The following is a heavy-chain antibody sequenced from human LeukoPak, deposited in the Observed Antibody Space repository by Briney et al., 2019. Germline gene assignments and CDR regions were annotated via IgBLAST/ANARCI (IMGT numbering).Heavy chain of an antibody. CDR1: GVTFRSYW. D-gene: IGHD5-12*01. CDR2: INQGGSVQ. CDR3: ARVEYSGWNLEY. V-gene: IGHV3-7*01. Sequence: GGSLRLSCAASGVTFRSYWMCWVRQAPGKGLEWVANINQGGSVQYYMDSVKGRFTISRDDAKSSLYVQMNSLRDEDTAVYYCARVEYSGWNLEYWGQGTLVTVSS. J-gene: IGHJ4*02.